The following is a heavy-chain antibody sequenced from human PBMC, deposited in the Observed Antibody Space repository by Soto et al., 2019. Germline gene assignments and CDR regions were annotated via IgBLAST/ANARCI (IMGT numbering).Heavy chain of an antibody. D-gene: IGHD3-3*01. CDR3: ATHLNPTLGVGRDYYYDYGMGE. V-gene: IGHV5-51*01. J-gene: IGHJ6*02. CDR2: IYPGDSDT. CDR1: GCSFTSYW. Sequence: GESLKISCKGSGCSFTSYWIGWVRQMPGKGLEWMGIIYPGDSDTRYSPSFQGQVTISADKSISTAYLQWSSLKASDTAMYYCATHLNPTLGVGRDYYYDYGMGEWGHGTTVAV.